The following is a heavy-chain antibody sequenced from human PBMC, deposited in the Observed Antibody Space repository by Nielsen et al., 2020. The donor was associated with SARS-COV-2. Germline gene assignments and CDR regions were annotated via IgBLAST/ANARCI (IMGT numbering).Heavy chain of an antibody. V-gene: IGHV3-7*01. Sequence: SLKICCAAAGFTFSSLWMSWVRQVRGKRQEWVAVIKPDGSAKFYVDSVKGRFTISRDNAKNSMSLQMNSLRVEDTAVYYCARDWSRAFDVWGQGTMVTVSS. CDR1: GFTFSSLW. J-gene: IGHJ3*01. CDR2: IKPDGSAK. CDR3: ARDWSRAFDV.